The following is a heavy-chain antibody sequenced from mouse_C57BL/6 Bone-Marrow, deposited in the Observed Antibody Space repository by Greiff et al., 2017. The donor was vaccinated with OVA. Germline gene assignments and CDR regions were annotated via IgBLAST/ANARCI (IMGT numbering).Heavy chain of an antibody. D-gene: IGHD6-1*01. CDR2: ISSGGSYT. CDR3: ARGVPFRDYFDY. V-gene: IGHV5-6*01. CDR1: GFTFSSYG. Sequence: EVQGVESGGDLVKPGGSLKLSCAASGFTFSSYGMSWVRQTPDKRLEWVATISSGGSYTYYPDSVKGRFTISRDNAKNTLYLQMSSLKSEDTAMYYCARGVPFRDYFDYWGQGTTLTVSS. J-gene: IGHJ2*01.